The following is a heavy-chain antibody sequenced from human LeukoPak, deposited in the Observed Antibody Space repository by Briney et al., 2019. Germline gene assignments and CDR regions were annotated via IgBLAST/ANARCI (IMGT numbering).Heavy chain of an antibody. D-gene: IGHD5/OR15-5a*01. Sequence: GESLKISCKGTGYNFTSHWIGWVRQMPGKGLEWMAIIYASDSDTRYSTPFQGQRTTSADKSITTAYLQWASLKASDTAIYCCVRMSPKSPYYFYYLDVWGKGTTVTVSS. V-gene: IGHV5-51*01. CDR2: IYASDSDT. J-gene: IGHJ6*03. CDR3: VRMSPKSPYYFYYLDV. CDR1: GYNFTSHW.